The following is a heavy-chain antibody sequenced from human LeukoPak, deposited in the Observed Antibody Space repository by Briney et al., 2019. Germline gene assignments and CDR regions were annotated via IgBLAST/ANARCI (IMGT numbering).Heavy chain of an antibody. V-gene: IGHV4-4*07. CDR1: GGSISSYY. CDR3: ARAGEGSYATRGWFAP. Sequence: SETLSLTCTVSGGSISSYYWSWIRQPAGKGLEWIGRIYTSGSTNYNPSLKSRVTISVDTSKNQFSLKLSSVTAADTAVDYCARAGEGSYATRGWFAPWGQGPLATVSS. D-gene: IGHD1-26*01. J-gene: IGHJ5*02. CDR2: IYTSGST.